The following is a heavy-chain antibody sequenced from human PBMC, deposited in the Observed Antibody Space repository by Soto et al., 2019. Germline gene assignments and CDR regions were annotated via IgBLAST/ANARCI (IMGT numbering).Heavy chain of an antibody. J-gene: IGHJ4*02. CDR2: IYSGGST. D-gene: IGHD2-15*01. Sequence: VQLVESGGGLVQPGGSLRLSCAASGFTVSSTYMSWVRQAPGKGLEWVSTIYSGGSTNYADSVKGRFTISRDNPKNALFLQMNSLRTEDTAVYYCARSGYCSGGTCYPFKFDHWGQGTPVTVSS. CDR1: GFTVSSTY. CDR3: ARSGYCSGGTCYPFKFDH. V-gene: IGHV3-53*04.